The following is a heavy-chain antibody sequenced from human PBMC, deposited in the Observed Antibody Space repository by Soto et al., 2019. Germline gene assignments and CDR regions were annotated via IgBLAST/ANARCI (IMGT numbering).Heavy chain of an antibody. Sequence: QMQLVESGGGVVQPGRSLRLSCAASGFTFRSYGIHWVRQAPGKGLEWVALISFDGSKKYYVDSVKGRSAVSRDNSKNTLSLVMNSLRAEDTAVYYCARDRLVPYGYGMDVWGQGTTVTVSS. CDR2: ISFDGSKK. J-gene: IGHJ6*02. CDR3: ARDRLVPYGYGMDV. V-gene: IGHV3-33*01. D-gene: IGHD2-2*01. CDR1: GFTFRSYG.